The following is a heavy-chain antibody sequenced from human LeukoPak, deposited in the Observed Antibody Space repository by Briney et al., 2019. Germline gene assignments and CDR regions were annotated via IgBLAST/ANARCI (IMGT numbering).Heavy chain of an antibody. D-gene: IGHD3-22*01. V-gene: IGHV3-30-3*01. Sequence: QPGGSLRLSCAASGFTFSSYAMHWVRQAPGKGLEWVAVISYDGSNKYYADSVKGRFTISRDNFKNTLYLQMNSLRAEDTAVYYCARGDYYDSSGYYYAANMDWGQGTLVTVSS. CDR1: GFTFSSYA. CDR3: ARGDYYDSSGYYYAANMD. J-gene: IGHJ4*02. CDR2: ISYDGSNK.